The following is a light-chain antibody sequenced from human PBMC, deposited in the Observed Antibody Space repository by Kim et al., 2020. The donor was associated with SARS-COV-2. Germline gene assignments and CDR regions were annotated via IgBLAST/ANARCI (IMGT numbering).Light chain of an antibody. CDR1: SSDVCGYNY. Sequence: GQSVTISGTGTSSDVCGYNYVSWYQQHPGKAPKLMIYDVSKRPSGVPDRFSGSKSGNTASLTISGLQAEDEADYYCCSYAGSYNWVFGGGTKLTVL. CDR2: DVS. V-gene: IGLV2-11*01. CDR3: CSYAGSYNWV. J-gene: IGLJ3*02.